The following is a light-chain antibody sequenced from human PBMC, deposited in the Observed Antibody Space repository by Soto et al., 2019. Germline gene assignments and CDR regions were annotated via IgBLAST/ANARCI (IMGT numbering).Light chain of an antibody. V-gene: IGKV3D-15*01. CDR3: QQYNNWPLT. J-gene: IGKJ4*01. Sequence: EIVMTQAPATLSVSPGERSTLSCRASQSVSSNLAWYQQKPGQXPRXXIYGASTRATGIPARFSGSGSGTEGTLTISSLQSEDFEVYYGQQYNNWPLTFGGGAKVDIK. CDR1: QSVSSN. CDR2: GAS.